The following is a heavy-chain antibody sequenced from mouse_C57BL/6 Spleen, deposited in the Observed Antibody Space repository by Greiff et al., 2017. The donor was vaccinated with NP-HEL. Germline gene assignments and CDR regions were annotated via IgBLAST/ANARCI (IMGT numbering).Heavy chain of an antibody. J-gene: IGHJ2*01. CDR3: ARRRGDYGYYFDY. D-gene: IGHD2-4*01. V-gene: IGHV1-19*01. CDR2: INPYNGGT. CDR1: GYTFTDYY. Sequence: EVQLQQSGPVLVKPGASVKMSCKASGYTFTDYYMNWVKQSHGKSLEWIGVINPYNGGTSYNQKFKGKATLTVDKSSSTAYMELNSLTSEDSAVYYCARRRGDYGYYFDYWGQGTTLTVSS.